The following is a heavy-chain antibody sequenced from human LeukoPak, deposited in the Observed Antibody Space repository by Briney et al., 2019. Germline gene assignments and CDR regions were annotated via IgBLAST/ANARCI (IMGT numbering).Heavy chain of an antibody. CDR1: GFTFSSCA. Sequence: GRSLRLSCAASGFTFSSCAMNWVSLAPGKGLEWVSTISGSGGTTYYADSVKGRFTMSRDNSKNTLYLQINSRRAEDTAVYYCAKDGSYSSGWYYFDYWGQGTLVTVSS. J-gene: IGHJ4*02. D-gene: IGHD6-19*01. CDR3: AKDGSYSSGWYYFDY. V-gene: IGHV3-23*01. CDR2: ISGSGGTT.